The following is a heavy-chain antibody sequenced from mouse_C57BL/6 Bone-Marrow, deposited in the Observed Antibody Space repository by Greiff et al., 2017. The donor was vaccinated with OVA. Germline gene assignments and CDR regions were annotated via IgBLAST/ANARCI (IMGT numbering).Heavy chain of an antibody. CDR1: GYTFTSYG. CDR3: ARWRLTTVVADY. V-gene: IGHV1-81*01. CDR2: IYPRSGNT. J-gene: IGHJ2*01. Sequence: VQLQQSGAELARPGASVKLSCKASGYTFTSYGISWVKQRTGQGLEWIGEIYPRSGNTYYNEKFKGKATLTADKSSSTAYMELRSLTSEDSAVYFCARWRLTTVVADYWGQGTTLTVSS. D-gene: IGHD1-1*01.